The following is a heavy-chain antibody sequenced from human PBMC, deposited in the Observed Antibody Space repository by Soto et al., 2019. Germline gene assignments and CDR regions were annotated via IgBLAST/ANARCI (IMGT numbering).Heavy chain of an antibody. CDR2: VYYSGST. V-gene: IGHV4-59*01. CDR1: GGSMSSYY. Sequence: PSETLSLTCTVSGGSMSSYYWSWIRQPPGKGLEWIAYVYYSGSTNYNPSLKSRVTISIDTSRNQFSLKLSSVTAADTAVYYCARDSCSGGSCYPLYWGQGILVTVSS. D-gene: IGHD2-15*01. J-gene: IGHJ4*02. CDR3: ARDSCSGGSCYPLY.